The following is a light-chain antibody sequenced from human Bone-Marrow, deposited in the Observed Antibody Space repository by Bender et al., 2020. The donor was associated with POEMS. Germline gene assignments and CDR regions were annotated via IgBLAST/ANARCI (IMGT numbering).Light chain of an antibody. CDR2: DVS. CDR3: SSYTSSSTVV. J-gene: IGLJ2*01. Sequence: QSALTQPDSVSGSPGQSITISCTGTSSDVGGSNYVSWYQQHPDKAPKLMIYDVSVRPSGVSNRFAGSKSGNTASLSISGLQADDEADYFCSSYTSSSTVVFGGGTKLTVL. CDR1: SSDVGGSNY. V-gene: IGLV2-14*03.